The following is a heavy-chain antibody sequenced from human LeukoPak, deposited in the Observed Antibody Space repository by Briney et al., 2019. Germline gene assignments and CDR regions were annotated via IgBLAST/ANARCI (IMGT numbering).Heavy chain of an antibody. CDR2: IGLHGYPL. Sequence: GGSLRLSCVVSGFNFNPYYMSWIRQAPGKGLEWISYIGLHGYPLDYADSVKGRFTISGDNAKDSLYLDMTSLTAEDTAVYYCARKDFSSGSFTYWGQGTLVTVSS. D-gene: IGHD6-19*01. CDR1: GFNFNPYY. CDR3: ARKDFSSGSFTY. J-gene: IGHJ4*02. V-gene: IGHV3-11*04.